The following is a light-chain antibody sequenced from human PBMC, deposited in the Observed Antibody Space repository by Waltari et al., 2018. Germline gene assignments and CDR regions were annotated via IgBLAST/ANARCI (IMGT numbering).Light chain of an antibody. J-gene: IGLJ2*01. Sequence: QSALTQPASVSGSTGQSITISCTGPQIDVGSYTLVSWYQHHPGKAPKLIIYEGNRRPSGISNRFSGSKSGSTASLTISGLQGDDEADYYCCSYAGSSAPRVFGGGTKLTVL. CDR2: EGN. V-gene: IGLV2-23*01. CDR3: CSYAGSSAPRV. CDR1: QIDVGSYTL.